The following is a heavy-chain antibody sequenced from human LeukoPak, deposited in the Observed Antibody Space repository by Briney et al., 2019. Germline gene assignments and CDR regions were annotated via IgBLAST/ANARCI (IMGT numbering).Heavy chain of an antibody. CDR1: GFTFSSYW. CDR3: ARDRHPTVTTFVEFDY. J-gene: IGHJ4*02. V-gene: IGHV3-21*01. D-gene: IGHD4-17*01. CDR2: ISSSSSYI. Sequence: PXGSLRLSCAASGFTFSSYWMHWVRQAPGKGLEWVSSISSSSSYIYYADSVKGRFTISRDNAKNSLYLQMNSLRAEDTAVYYCARDRHPTVTTFVEFDYWGQGTLVTVSS.